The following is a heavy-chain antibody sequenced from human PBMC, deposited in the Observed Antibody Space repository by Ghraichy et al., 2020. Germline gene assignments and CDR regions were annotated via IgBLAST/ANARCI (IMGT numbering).Heavy chain of an antibody. V-gene: IGHV3-48*02. Sequence: GSLNISCGASGFTFSTYSMNWVRQAPGKGLEWLSYISSRSSDIDYADSVRGRFTICRDNAKNSLFLQMNSLRDEDTALYYCARLPGGYGDDDPFDIWGQGTLVTVSS. D-gene: IGHD4-17*01. CDR2: ISSRSSDI. J-gene: IGHJ3*02. CDR3: ARLPGGYGDDDPFDI. CDR1: GFTFSTYS.